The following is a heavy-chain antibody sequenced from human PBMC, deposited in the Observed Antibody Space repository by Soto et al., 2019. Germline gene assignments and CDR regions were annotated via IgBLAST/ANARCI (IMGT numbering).Heavy chain of an antibody. CDR2: IYHSGST. CDR1: SGSISSSDW. D-gene: IGHD6-19*01. CDR3: ARARVAVARTYYFDY. V-gene: IGHV4-4*02. J-gene: IGHJ4*02. Sequence: SETLSLTCAVSSGSISSSDWWSWVRQPPGKGLEWIGEIYHSGSTNYNPSLKSRVTISVDKSKNQFSLKLSSVTAADTAVYYCARARVAVARTYYFDYWGQGTLVTVSS.